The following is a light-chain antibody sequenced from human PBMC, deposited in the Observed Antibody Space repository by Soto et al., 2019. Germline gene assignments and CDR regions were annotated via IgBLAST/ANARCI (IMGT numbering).Light chain of an antibody. CDR2: EVS. J-gene: IGLJ2*01. CDR3: SSYTRSNTVL. CDR1: SSDVGGYNY. V-gene: IGLV2-14*01. Sequence: QSVLTQPASVSGSPGQSITISCTGTSSDVGGYNYVSWYQQHPGKAPKLVIYEVSNRPSGVSSRFSGSKSGNTASLTISGLQAEDEADYYCSSYTRSNTVLFGGGTKLTVL.